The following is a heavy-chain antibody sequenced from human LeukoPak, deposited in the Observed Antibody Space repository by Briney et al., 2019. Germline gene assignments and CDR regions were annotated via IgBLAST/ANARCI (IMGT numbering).Heavy chain of an antibody. CDR1: GFTFSSYW. CDR3: ASTYYYGSGSYSAFDY. Sequence: SAGSLRLSCAASGFTFSSYWMSWVSQAPGKGLEWVANIKQDGSEKYYVDSVKGRFTISRDNAKNSLYLQMNSLRAEDTAVYYCASTYYYGSGSYSAFDYWGQGTLVTVSS. CDR2: IKQDGSEK. D-gene: IGHD3-10*01. V-gene: IGHV3-7*01. J-gene: IGHJ4*02.